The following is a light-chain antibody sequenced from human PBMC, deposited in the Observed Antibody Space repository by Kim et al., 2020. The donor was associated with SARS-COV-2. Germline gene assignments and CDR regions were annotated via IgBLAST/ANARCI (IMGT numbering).Light chain of an antibody. CDR3: QQYDTSRRS. J-gene: IGKJ2*01. CDR1: QSVRNNF. V-gene: IGKV3-20*01. CDR2: GAS. Sequence: SAPGERANLSCRASQSVRNNFLAWYQQRPGQAPRLLIYGASRRATGTPDRFSGSGSGTDFTLTINGLEPEDFAVYYCQQYDTSRRSFGQGTKLEI.